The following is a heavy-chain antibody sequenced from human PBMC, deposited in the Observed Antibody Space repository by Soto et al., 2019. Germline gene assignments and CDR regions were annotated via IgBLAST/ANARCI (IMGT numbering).Heavy chain of an antibody. J-gene: IGHJ5*02. V-gene: IGHV4-39*01. Sequence: SETLALTCTVSGDSIISSDFYWGWVRQPPGKGLEWIGSIFYLGSSYYNPSLKSRVTMSVDTSKNQFSLRLRSVTAADTALYFCARHSLALRKNNWFDPWGQGIMVTVS. CDR2: IFYLGSS. D-gene: IGHD3-3*02. CDR3: ARHSLALRKNNWFDP. CDR1: GDSIISSDFY.